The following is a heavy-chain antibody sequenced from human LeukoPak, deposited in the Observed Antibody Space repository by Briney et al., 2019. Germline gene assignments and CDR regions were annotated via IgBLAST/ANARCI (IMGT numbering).Heavy chain of an antibody. CDR2: IIPIFGIA. J-gene: IGHJ5*02. V-gene: IGHV1-69*04. CDR1: GGTFSSYA. D-gene: IGHD1-26*01. Sequence: SVTVSCKASGGTFSSYAISWVRQAPGQGLEWMGRIIPIFGIANYAQKFQGRVTITADKSTSTAYMELSSLRSEDTAVYYCATYSGSYWGGNWFDPWGQGTLVTVSS. CDR3: ATYSGSYWGGNWFDP.